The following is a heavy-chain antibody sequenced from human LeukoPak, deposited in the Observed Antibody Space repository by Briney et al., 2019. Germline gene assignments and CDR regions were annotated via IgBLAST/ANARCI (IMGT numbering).Heavy chain of an antibody. V-gene: IGHV4-38-2*02. J-gene: IGHJ4*02. CDR1: GYSISSGYY. CDR3: ARVDAEGGFGSLEAPVDY. D-gene: IGHD3-10*01. Sequence: PSQTLSLTCTVSGYSISSGYYWGWIRQPPGKGLEWIGSIYHSGSTYYNPSLKSRVTISVDTSKNQFSLKLSSVTAADTAVYYCARVDAEGGFGSLEAPVDYWGQGTLVTVSS. CDR2: IYHSGST.